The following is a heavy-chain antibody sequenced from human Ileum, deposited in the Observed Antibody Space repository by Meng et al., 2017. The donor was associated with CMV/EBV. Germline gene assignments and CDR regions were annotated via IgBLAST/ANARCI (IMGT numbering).Heavy chain of an antibody. Sequence: QLKWWGPWLVKPSETLSLTCSVSGGSISGYYWSWVRQPAGKRLEWIGRIDPSGSRNYNPSLRDRITVSVDTSKNQFSLRLTSVTAADTAVYYCARECVGEGDNCQWDYWFDPWGHGTLVTVSS. J-gene: IGHJ5*02. CDR3: ARECVGEGDNCQWDYWFDP. CDR1: GGSISGYY. V-gene: IGHV4-4*07. D-gene: IGHD3-16*01. CDR2: IDPSGSR.